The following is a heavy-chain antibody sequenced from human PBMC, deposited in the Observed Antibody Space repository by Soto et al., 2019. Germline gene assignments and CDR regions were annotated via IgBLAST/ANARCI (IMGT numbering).Heavy chain of an antibody. V-gene: IGHV1-18*01. Sequence: ASVKVSCKASGYTFTSYGISWVRQAPGQGLEWMGWISAYNGNTNYAQKLQGRVTMTTDTSTSTAYMELRSLRSDDTAVYYCARGLRFWSGYPGEVWGYYYGMDVWGQGTTVTVSS. D-gene: IGHD3-3*01. CDR3: ARGLRFWSGYPGEVWGYYYGMDV. J-gene: IGHJ6*02. CDR1: GYTFTSYG. CDR2: ISAYNGNT.